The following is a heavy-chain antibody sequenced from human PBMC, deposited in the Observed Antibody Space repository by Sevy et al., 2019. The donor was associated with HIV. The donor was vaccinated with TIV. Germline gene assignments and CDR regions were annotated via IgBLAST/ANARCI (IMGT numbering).Heavy chain of an antibody. V-gene: IGHV3-30*18. CDR1: GFTFRSYG. Sequence: GGSLRLSCAASGFTFRSYGLHWVRQAPGKGLEWVAVISYDGSRKFYGDSVKGRFIVSRDNSENMVYLQMNSLRPEDTAVNYCVKDLSTEAYRMDVWGQGTTVTVSS. CDR2: ISYDGSRK. D-gene: IGHD2-2*01. CDR3: VKDLSTEAYRMDV. J-gene: IGHJ6*02.